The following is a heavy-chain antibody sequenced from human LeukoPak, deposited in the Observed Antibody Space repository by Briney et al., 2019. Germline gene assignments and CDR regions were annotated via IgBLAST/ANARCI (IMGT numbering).Heavy chain of an antibody. CDR3: ARSGGPAYFDY. D-gene: IGHD3-10*01. J-gene: IGHJ4*02. Sequence: GESLKISCKASGYTFSDYWIGWVRQMPGQGLEWMGIVYPGDSDTRYSPSFQGQVTISADKSISTAYLQWSSLKASDTAMYYCARSGGPAYFDYWGQGTLVTVSS. CDR2: VYPGDSDT. CDR1: GYTFSDYW. V-gene: IGHV5-51*01.